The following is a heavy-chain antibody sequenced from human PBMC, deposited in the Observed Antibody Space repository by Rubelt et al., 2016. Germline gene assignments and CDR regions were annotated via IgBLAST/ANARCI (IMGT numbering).Heavy chain of an antibody. J-gene: IGHJ6*02. Sequence: QLQLQESSPRLVKPSETLSLICNVSGGSLRGSSYYWGWIRQPPGKGLEWIVSLFYGGSTYYNPSLKTRVTISTDTSENQFSRKLTSVTAPDTAIYYCVSQWLVPGDYYYHGMDVWGQGTTVTVSS. D-gene: IGHD6-19*01. CDR1: GGSLRGSSYY. CDR2: LFYGGST. CDR3: VSQWLVPGDYYYHGMDV. V-gene: IGHV4-39*07.